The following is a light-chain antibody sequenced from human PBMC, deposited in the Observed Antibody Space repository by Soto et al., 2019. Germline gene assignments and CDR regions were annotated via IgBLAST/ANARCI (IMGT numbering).Light chain of an antibody. J-gene: IGLJ3*02. Sequence: QSALTQPASVSGSPGQSITISCTGTSSDVGGYKYVSWFQQHPGEAPKIMIYEVSNRPSGVSDRFSASKSGNTASLTISGLQAEDESDYYCRSYTTSNTWVFGGGTKLTVL. V-gene: IGLV2-14*01. CDR2: EVS. CDR3: RSYTTSNTWV. CDR1: SSDVGGYKY.